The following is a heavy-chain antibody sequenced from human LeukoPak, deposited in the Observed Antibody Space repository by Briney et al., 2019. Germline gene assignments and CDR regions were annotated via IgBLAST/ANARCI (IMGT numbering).Heavy chain of an antibody. V-gene: IGHV4-4*07. D-gene: IGHD5-12*01. J-gene: IGHJ3*01. CDR3: ARYRYSGYDDAFDV. Sequence: SETLSLTCTVSGGSISNYHWSWIRQPPGKGLEWIGRLRTTGGTNYNPSFKSRLSISGDTSKNQFSLQLSSVTAADTAVYYCARYRYSGYDDAFDVWGQGTMVTVSS. CDR1: GGSISNYH. CDR2: LRTTGGT.